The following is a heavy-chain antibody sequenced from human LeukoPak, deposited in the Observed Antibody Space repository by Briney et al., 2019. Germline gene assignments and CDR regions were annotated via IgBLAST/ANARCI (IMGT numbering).Heavy chain of an antibody. CDR3: AVDNRDY. D-gene: IGHD2-2*01. V-gene: IGHV4-4*07. CDR1: GGSVSSYY. J-gene: IGHJ4*02. CDR2: IYTSGNT. Sequence: SETLSLTCTVSGGSVSSYYWSWIRQAAGKGLEWIGRIYTSGNTNYNPSLKSRVTISVDKSQNQFSLKLISVTAPDTGMYYCAVDNRDYWGQGTLVTVSS.